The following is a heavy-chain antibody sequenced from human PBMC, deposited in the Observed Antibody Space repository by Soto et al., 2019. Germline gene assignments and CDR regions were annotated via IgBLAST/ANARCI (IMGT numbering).Heavy chain of an antibody. CDR2: MNLGSGDA. Sequence: ASVKVSCKASGYSFTNNDVTWDRQATGQGLEWMGWMNLGSGDAGYAQKFQGRVTMTRDIFIATAYMELSGRRCDDTAIYYCARMATWGSLSGFDSLGQLTLITVST. CDR1: GYSFTNND. D-gene: IGHD3-10*01. CDR3: ARMATWGSLSGFDS. J-gene: IGHJ5*01. V-gene: IGHV1-8*01.